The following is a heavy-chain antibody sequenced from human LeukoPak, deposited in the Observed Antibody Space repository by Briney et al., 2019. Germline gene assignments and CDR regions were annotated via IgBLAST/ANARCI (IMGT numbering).Heavy chain of an antibody. J-gene: IGHJ4*02. CDR3: ARDGQGSDY. Sequence: ASVKVSCKASNYTFTSYGISWVRQAPGQGLEWMGGIIPIFGTANYAQKFQGRVTITADESTSTAYMELSSLRSEDTAVYYCARDGQGSDYWGQGTLVTVSS. CDR2: IIPIFGTA. CDR1: NYTFTSYG. V-gene: IGHV1-69*13.